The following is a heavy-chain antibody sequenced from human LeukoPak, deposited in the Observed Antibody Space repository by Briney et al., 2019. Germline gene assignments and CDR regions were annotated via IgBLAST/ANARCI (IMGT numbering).Heavy chain of an antibody. J-gene: IGHJ4*02. Sequence: GGSLRLSCSASGFTFSTYWMSWVRQAPGKGLEWVANMRRDGNEIYYLDSVRGRFTISRDNAKNSLYLQMNSLRAEDTAVYYCAREGICGGDCYSGFDYWGQGTLVTVSS. CDR3: AREGICGGDCYSGFDY. CDR1: GFTFSTYW. V-gene: IGHV3-7*01. CDR2: MRRDGNEI. D-gene: IGHD2-21*02.